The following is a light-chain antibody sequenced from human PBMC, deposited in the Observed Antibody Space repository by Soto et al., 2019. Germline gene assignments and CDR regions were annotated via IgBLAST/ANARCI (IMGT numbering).Light chain of an antibody. Sequence: AIRMTQSPSSFSASTGDRVTITCRASQGISSYLAWYQQKPGKAPKLLIYAASTLQSGVPSRFSGSGSGTDFTLTISCLQSEDFATYYCQQYYRYTHTFGQGTKVEIK. CDR1: QGISSY. CDR3: QQYYRYTHT. V-gene: IGKV1-8*01. J-gene: IGKJ1*01. CDR2: AAS.